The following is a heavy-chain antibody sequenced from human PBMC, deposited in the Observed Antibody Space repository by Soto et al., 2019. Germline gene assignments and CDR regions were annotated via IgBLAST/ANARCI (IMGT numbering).Heavy chain of an antibody. Sequence: PSETLSLTCTVSVGSISSNSYYWVWIRHPPGKGLEWIGSIYYSGSTYYNPSLKSRVTISVDTSKNQFSLKLSSVTAADTAVYHCARRVPYSSNWYFDYWGQGTLVTVSS. J-gene: IGHJ4*02. V-gene: IGHV4-39*01. CDR3: ARRVPYSSNWYFDY. CDR1: VGSISSNSYY. CDR2: IYYSGST. D-gene: IGHD6-13*01.